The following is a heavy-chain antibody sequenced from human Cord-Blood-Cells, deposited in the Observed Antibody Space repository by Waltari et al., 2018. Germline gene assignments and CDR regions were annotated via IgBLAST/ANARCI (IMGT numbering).Heavy chain of an antibody. D-gene: IGHD6-13*01. CDR1: GFTVSSNY. V-gene: IGHV3-53*01. Sequence: EVQLVESGGGLIQPGGSLRLSCAASGFTVSSNYMSWVRQAPGKGLEWVSVIYSGGSTYYADSVKGRFTISRDNSKNTLYLQMNSLRAEDTAVYYCARDSTGYSSSWYFDYWGQGTLVTVSS. CDR3: ARDSTGYSSSWYFDY. J-gene: IGHJ4*02. CDR2: IYSGGST.